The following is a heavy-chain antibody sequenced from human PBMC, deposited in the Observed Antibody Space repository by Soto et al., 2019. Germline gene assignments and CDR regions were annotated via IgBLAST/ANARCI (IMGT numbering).Heavy chain of an antibody. Sequence: GASVKVSCKASGYTFTDFGLIWVRQAPGQGPEWMGWVSAYNGNTNYAQKFQGRVTMTRDRSTSTAYMEVRSLRSDDTAMYYCAREMPGYCSDSACLPGYWG. V-gene: IGHV1-18*01. CDR3: AREMPGYCSDSACLPGY. D-gene: IGHD2-15*01. CDR1: GYTFTDFG. CDR2: VSAYNGNT. J-gene: IGHJ4*01.